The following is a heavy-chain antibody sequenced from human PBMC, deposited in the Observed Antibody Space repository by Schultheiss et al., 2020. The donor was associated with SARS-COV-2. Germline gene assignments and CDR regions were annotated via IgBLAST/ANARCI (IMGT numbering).Heavy chain of an antibody. CDR1: GGSVSSGSDH. V-gene: IGHV4-61*01. Sequence: GSLRLSCTVSGGSVSSGSDHWSWIRQPPGKGLEWIGYIYYSGSTNYNPSLKSRVTISVDTSKNQFSLKLSSVTAADTAVYYCARGRITMVQGVITGFDYWGQGTLVTVSS. J-gene: IGHJ4*02. CDR2: IYYSGST. CDR3: ARGRITMVQGVITGFDY. D-gene: IGHD3-10*01.